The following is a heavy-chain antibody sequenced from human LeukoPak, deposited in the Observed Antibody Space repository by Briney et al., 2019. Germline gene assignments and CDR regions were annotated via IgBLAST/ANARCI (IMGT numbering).Heavy chain of an antibody. V-gene: IGHV1-2*02. CDR3: ATGDYSGTKPDPIDM. J-gene: IGHJ3*02. Sequence: ASVKVSCKASGYTFTDYYIHWVRQAPGQGLEWMGCITPNSDDTDYAQKFQGRITMSRDTSINTAYMELTRLRSDDTAVYYCATGDYSGTKPDPIDMWGQGTTVTVSS. D-gene: IGHD3-10*01. CDR1: GYTFTDYY. CDR2: ITPNSDDT.